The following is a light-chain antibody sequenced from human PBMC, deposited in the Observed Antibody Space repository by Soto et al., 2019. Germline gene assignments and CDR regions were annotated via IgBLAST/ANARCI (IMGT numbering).Light chain of an antibody. CDR3: QQYSGSVMVT. CDR2: GAS. V-gene: IGKV3-20*01. CDR1: QSVSNNY. Sequence: EILLTQSPGTLSLSPGERATLSCRASQSVSNNYLAWYQQKPGQAPRLLIYGASSRVTGIPDRFSGSGSGTDFALIISRLEPEEFAVYYCQQYSGSVMVTFGGVTKVEI. J-gene: IGKJ4*01.